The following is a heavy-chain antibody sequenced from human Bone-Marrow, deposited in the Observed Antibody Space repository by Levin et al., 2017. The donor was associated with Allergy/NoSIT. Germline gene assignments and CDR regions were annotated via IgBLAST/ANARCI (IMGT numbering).Heavy chain of an antibody. Sequence: LSLTCAASGFPFSDYYMSWIRQAPGKGLEWVSYISSSGSTIYYADSVKGRFTISRDNAKNSLYLQMNSLRAEDTAVYYCARVRRGYSYGWGMDYWGQGTLVTVSS. CDR2: ISSSGSTI. CDR1: GFPFSDYY. V-gene: IGHV3-11*01. J-gene: IGHJ4*02. CDR3: ARVRRGYSYGWGMDY. D-gene: IGHD5-18*01.